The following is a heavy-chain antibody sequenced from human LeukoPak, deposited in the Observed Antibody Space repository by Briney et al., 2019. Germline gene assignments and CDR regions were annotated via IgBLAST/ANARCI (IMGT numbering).Heavy chain of an antibody. D-gene: IGHD3-22*01. Sequence: PGRSLRLSCAASGFTFSGYTMHWVRQAPGKGLEWVAVISYDGSNKYYADSVKGRFTISRDNSKNTLYLQMNSLRAEDTAVYYCAKDLGYYDSSGLDYWGQGTLVTVSS. CDR2: ISYDGSNK. J-gene: IGHJ4*02. CDR1: GFTFSGYT. CDR3: AKDLGYYDSSGLDY. V-gene: IGHV3-30*18.